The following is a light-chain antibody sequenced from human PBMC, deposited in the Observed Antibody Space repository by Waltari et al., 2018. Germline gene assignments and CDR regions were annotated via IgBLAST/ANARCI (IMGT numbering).Light chain of an antibody. V-gene: IGLV2-14*01. CDR3: HSYTGSRTYV. J-gene: IGLJ1*01. CDR1: TNDVGGYNF. Sequence: QSALTQPASVSGSPGQSITIFCTGTTNDVGGYNFVSWYQHHPGKAPKLIIYGVTKRPSGVSTRCSGSKSGNTASLTISGLQAEDEADYYCHSYTGSRTYVFGTGTKVTVL. CDR2: GVT.